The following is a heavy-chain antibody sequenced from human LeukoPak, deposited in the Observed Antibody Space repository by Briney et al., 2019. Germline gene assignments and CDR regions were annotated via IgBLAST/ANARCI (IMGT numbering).Heavy chain of an antibody. CDR3: TRGRTVAPGAAPPFDY. Sequence: ASVRVSCKASVYIFTDYFIHWVRQAPGQGLEWMGWIDPNGGGTNLAQKFQGRVTLTRDTSISTAYMELSSLGSDDTAVYYCTRGRTVAPGAAPPFDYWGQETLVIVSS. J-gene: IGHJ4*02. CDR2: IDPNGGGT. CDR1: VYIFTDYF. V-gene: IGHV1-2*02. D-gene: IGHD2-2*01.